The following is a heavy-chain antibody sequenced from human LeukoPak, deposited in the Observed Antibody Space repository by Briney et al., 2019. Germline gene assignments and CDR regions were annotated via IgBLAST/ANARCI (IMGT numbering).Heavy chain of an antibody. V-gene: IGHV3-23*01. CDR2: ISGSGGST. Sequence: GGSLRLSCAASGFTFSSYAMSWVRQAPGKGLEWVSAISGSGGSTYYADSVKGRFTISRDNSKNTLYLQMNSLRAEDTAVYYCARGHIAVADGGRYGMDVWGQGTTVTVSS. CDR1: GFTFSSYA. CDR3: ARGHIAVADGGRYGMDV. D-gene: IGHD6-19*01. J-gene: IGHJ6*02.